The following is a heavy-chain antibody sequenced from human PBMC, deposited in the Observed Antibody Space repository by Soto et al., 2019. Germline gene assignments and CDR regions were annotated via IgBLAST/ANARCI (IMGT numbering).Heavy chain of an antibody. J-gene: IGHJ3*02. CDR2: IYYSGIT. CDR3: AFNFVVAAPRDPLAI. CDR1: GGSISSGGYY. V-gene: IGHV4-30-4*01. Sequence: SETLSVTCTVSGGSISSGGYYWSWIRQAPGKGLELIGYIYYSGITYYNPSLKSRVTISVYTSKNQFSLKLSSVTAGDTAVYYCAFNFVVAAPRDPLAIRAQGTMVPVSS. D-gene: IGHD2-2*01.